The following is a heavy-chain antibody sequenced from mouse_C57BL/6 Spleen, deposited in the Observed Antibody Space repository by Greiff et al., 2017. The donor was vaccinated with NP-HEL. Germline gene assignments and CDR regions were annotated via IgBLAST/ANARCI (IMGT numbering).Heavy chain of an antibody. V-gene: IGHV1-85*01. CDR2: IYPRDGST. CDR1: GYTFTSYD. CDR3: ARRGTGNQRAMDY. Sequence: VQLQQSGPELVKPGASVKLSCKASGYTFTSYDINWVKQRPGQGLEWIGWIYPRDGSTKYNEKFKGKATLTVDTSSSTAYMELHSLTSEDSAVYFCARRGTGNQRAMDYWGQGTSVTVSS. D-gene: IGHD2-1*01. J-gene: IGHJ4*01.